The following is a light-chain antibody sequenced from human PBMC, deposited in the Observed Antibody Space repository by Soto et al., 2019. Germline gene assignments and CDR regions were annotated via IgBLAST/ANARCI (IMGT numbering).Light chain of an antibody. J-gene: IGKJ1*01. V-gene: IGKV1-5*01. Sequence: DIQMTQSPSTLSASIGDRVTITCRASQSISSWLAWYQQKPGKAPKLLIYDASKLESGGTARFSGCGSGTEVRLCISSLQADDFATYCCQQYDSYYLTWGKGTKVEIK. CDR3: QQYDSYYLT. CDR2: DAS. CDR1: QSISSW.